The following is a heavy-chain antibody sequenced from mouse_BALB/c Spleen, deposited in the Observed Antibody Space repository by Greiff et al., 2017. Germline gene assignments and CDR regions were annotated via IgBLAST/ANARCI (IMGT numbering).Heavy chain of an antibody. CDR3: AREATVVAPYYAMDY. D-gene: IGHD1-1*01. J-gene: IGHJ4*01. CDR1: GFTFTDYY. V-gene: IGHV7-3*02. Sequence: EVQVVESGGGLVQPGGSLRLSCATSGFTFTDYYMSWVRQPPGKALEWLGFIRNKANGYTTEYSASVKGRFTISRDNSQSILYLQMNTLRAEDSATYYCAREATVVAPYYAMDYWGQGTSVTVSS. CDR2: IRNKANGYTT.